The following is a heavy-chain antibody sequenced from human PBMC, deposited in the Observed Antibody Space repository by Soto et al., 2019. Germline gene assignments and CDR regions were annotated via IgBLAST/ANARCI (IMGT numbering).Heavy chain of an antibody. Sequence: PGGSLRLSCAASGFTFSSYEMNWVRQAPGKGLEWVSYISSSGSTIYYADSVKGRFTISRDNAKNSLYLQMNSLRAEDTAVYYCAGLLSIAAPQWGQGTLVTVSS. V-gene: IGHV3-48*03. CDR3: AGLLSIAAPQ. D-gene: IGHD6-6*01. CDR1: GFTFSSYE. J-gene: IGHJ4*02. CDR2: ISSSGSTI.